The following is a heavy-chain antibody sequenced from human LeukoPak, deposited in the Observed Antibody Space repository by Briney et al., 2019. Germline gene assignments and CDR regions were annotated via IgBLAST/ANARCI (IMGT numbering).Heavy chain of an antibody. CDR3: ARDHVGDDAFDI. J-gene: IGHJ3*02. CDR2: INPNTGDT. V-gene: IGHV1-2*02. Sequence: GASVKVSCKASGYTFTGYYMHWVRQAPGQGLEWMGWINPNTGDTNYAQKFQGRVTMTRDTSITTAYMELSGLRSDDTAVYYCARDHVGDDAFDIWGQGTMVTVSS. D-gene: IGHD1-26*01. CDR1: GYTFTGYY.